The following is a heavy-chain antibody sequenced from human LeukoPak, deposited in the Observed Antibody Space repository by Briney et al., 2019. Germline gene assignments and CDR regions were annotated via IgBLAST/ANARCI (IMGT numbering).Heavy chain of an antibody. CDR3: ARDRDSVDYFDY. CDR2: IKQDGSKK. Sequence: GGSLRLSCAASGFTFSNYWMSWVRQAPGKGLEWVANIKQDGSKKYYVDSVKGRFTISRDNAKNSLYLQMNSLRVEDTAMYYCARDRDSVDYFDYWGQGTLVTVSS. D-gene: IGHD3-22*01. J-gene: IGHJ4*02. CDR1: GFTFSNYW. V-gene: IGHV3-7*01.